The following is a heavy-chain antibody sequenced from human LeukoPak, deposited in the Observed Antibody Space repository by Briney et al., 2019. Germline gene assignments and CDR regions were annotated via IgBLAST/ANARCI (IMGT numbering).Heavy chain of an antibody. CDR2: IKQDGSEK. D-gene: IGHD6-13*01. CDR3: TREGITATADY. V-gene: IGHV3-7*01. J-gene: IGHJ4*02. Sequence: GGSLRLSCTASGFTFSSYWMSWVRQAPGKGLEWVANIKQDGSEKYYVDSMKGRFTISRDNAKNSLYLQLNSLRAEDTAVYYCTREGITATADYWGQGTLVTVSS. CDR1: GFTFSSYW.